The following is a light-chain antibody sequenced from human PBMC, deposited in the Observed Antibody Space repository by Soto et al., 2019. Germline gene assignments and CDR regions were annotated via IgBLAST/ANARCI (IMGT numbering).Light chain of an antibody. CDR1: QGISSY. V-gene: IGKV1-9*01. J-gene: IGKJ5*01. CDR3: QHLDSYST. Sequence: DIQLTQSPSFLSASVGDRVTITCRASQGISSYLACYQQKPGKAPKLLLYAASTLQSGVPSRFSGSGSGTEFTLTISSLQPEDFATYYCQHLDSYSTFGQGTRLEIK. CDR2: AAS.